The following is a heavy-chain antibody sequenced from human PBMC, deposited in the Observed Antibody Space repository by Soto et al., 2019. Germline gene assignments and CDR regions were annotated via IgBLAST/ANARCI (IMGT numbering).Heavy chain of an antibody. J-gene: IGHJ4*02. CDR2: IGLVGDT. D-gene: IGHD1-26*01. CDR1: GFTFSTYD. V-gene: IGHV3-13*01. CDR3: VREAGRGSGGVQELDY. Sequence: EVQLVESGGGLVQPGGSLRLSCAASGFTFSTYDMHWVRQPAGKGLERVAAIGLVGDTYYPGSVKGRFTISREDAKNSLHLEVNSLRVEDTAIYYCVREAGRGSGGVQELDYWGQGTLVTVSS.